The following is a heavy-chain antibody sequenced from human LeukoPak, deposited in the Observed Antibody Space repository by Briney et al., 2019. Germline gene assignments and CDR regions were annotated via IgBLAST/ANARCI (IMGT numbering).Heavy chain of an antibody. D-gene: IGHD6-6*01. J-gene: IGHJ6*02. CDR2: IYYSGST. CDR1: GGSISSGGYY. V-gene: IGHV4-31*03. CDR3: ARDSSGSSSPKHYYYYGMDV. Sequence: PSETLSLTCTVSGGSISSGGYYWSWIRQHPGKGLEWIGYIYYSGSTYYNPSLKSRVTISVDTSKNQFSLKLSSVTAADTAVYYCARDSSGSSSPKHYYYYGMDVWGQGTTVTVSS.